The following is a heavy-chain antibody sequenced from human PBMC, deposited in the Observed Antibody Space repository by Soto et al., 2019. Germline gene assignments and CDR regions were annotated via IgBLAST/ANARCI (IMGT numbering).Heavy chain of an antibody. Sequence: SETLSLTCTVSGGSISSNYWTWIRQPPGKGLEWIGYVYNSGSTNYNPSLKSRVTISEDTSKSQFSLKVNSMTAADTAVYYCAKEITPYTSRSLDYWGQGILVTVSS. V-gene: IGHV4-59*01. CDR3: AKEITPYTSRSLDY. CDR2: VYNSGST. CDR1: GGSISSNY. J-gene: IGHJ4*02.